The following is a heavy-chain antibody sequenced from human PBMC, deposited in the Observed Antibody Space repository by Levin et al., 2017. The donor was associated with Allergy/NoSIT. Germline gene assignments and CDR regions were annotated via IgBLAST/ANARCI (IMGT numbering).Heavy chain of an antibody. D-gene: IGHD4-23*01. CDR2: IYYSGST. CDR1: GGSISSYY. V-gene: IGHV4-59*08. CDR3: ARLGGNSDY. Sequence: SETLSLTCTVSGGSISSYYWSWIRQPPGKGLEWIGYIYYSGSTNYKPSLKSRVTISVDTSKNQFSLKLSSVTAADTAVYYCARLGGNSDYWGQGTLVTVSS. J-gene: IGHJ4*02.